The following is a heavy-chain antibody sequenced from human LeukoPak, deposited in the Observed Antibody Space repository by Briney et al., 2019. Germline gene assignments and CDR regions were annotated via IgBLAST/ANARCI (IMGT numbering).Heavy chain of an antibody. CDR3: ARDPYGYYYMDV. CDR1: GFTASSNY. V-gene: IGHV3-53*01. CDR2: IYSGGST. J-gene: IGHJ6*03. Sequence: GGSLRLSCAASGFTASSNYMSWVRQAPGKGLEWVSVIYSGGSTYYADSVKGRFTISRDNSKNTLYLQMNSLRAEDTAVYYCARDPYGYYYMDVWGKGTTVTVSS. D-gene: IGHD4-17*01.